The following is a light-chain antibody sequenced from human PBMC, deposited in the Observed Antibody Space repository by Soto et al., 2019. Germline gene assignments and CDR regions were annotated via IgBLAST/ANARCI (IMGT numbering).Light chain of an antibody. CDR3: QKYNNVPWT. Sequence: DIQMTQSPSSLSASVGDRVTITCRASQGISKYLAWYQQRPGKVPKLLIWSASTLQSGVPSRFSGSGSGTDFTLTISSLQPEDVATYYCQKYNNVPWTFGQGTKVEIK. V-gene: IGKV1-27*01. CDR1: QGISKY. CDR2: SAS. J-gene: IGKJ1*01.